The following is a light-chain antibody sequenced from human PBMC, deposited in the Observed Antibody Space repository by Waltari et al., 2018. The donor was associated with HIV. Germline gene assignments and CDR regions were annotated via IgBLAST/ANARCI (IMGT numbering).Light chain of an antibody. J-gene: IGLJ2*01. V-gene: IGLV2-14*03. CDR3: ASNRLDYTLI. CDR2: DIN. Sequence: QSALTQPASVSGFLGQSITISCTGISTASRSYQYVSWYQQYPGKIPRLIIFDINNRPSGVSDHFSGSRSGNSASLTFSGLQSGDEAHYYCASNRLDYTLIFGGGTKLTVL. CDR1: STASRSYQY.